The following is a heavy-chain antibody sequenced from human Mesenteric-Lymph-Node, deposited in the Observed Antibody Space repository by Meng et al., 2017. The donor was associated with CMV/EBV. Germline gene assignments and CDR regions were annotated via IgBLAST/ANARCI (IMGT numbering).Heavy chain of an antibody. CDR2: IYWDDDK. Sequence: LTYTFSRFSLSTRGVGVGWIRQPRGKALEWLALIYWDDDKRYSSSLKSRLTITKDTSKDQVVLTMTNMDPVDTATYYCAHYWSYGSPWGQGTLVTVSS. D-gene: IGHD1-26*01. CDR3: AHYWSYGSP. J-gene: IGHJ5*02. CDR1: RFSLSTRGVG. V-gene: IGHV2-5*02.